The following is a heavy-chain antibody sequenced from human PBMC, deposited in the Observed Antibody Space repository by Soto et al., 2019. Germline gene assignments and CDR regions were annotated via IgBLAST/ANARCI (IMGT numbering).Heavy chain of an antibody. CDR1: GFSFGSYW. CDR2: IKEDGSEK. Sequence: EVQLVESGGGLVQPGGSLRLSCAASGFSFGSYWISWVRQAPGTGLEWVANIKEDGSEKYYVDSVKGRFTISRDNAKNSLYLQMYSLRAEDTAVYYCARDEGCGGGSCYSIWRYWGQGTLVTVSP. D-gene: IGHD2-15*01. J-gene: IGHJ4*02. CDR3: ARDEGCGGGSCYSIWRY. V-gene: IGHV3-7*01.